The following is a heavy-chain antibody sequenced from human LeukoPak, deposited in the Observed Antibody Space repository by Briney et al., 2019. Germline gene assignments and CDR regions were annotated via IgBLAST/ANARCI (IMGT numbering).Heavy chain of an antibody. CDR1: GGTFSSYA. D-gene: IGHD3-22*01. CDR3: ASHNYYDSSGYYYRYYYYYMDV. CDR2: IIPIFGTA. J-gene: IGHJ6*03. Sequence: SVKVSCKASGGTFSSYAISWVRQAPGQGLEWMGGIIPIFGTANYAQKFQGRVTITADESTSTAYMELSSLRSEDAAVYYCASHNYYDSSGYYYRYYYYYMDVWGKGTTVTVSS. V-gene: IGHV1-69*13.